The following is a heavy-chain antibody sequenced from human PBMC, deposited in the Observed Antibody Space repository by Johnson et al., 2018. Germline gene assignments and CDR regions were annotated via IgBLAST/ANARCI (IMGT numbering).Heavy chain of an antibody. D-gene: IGHD3-10*01. CDR1: GFTFSSYA. V-gene: IGHV3-30*04. Sequence: QVQLVQSGGGVVQPGNSLRISCVASGFTFSSYALHWVRQAPGKGLEWVAVISYDGSNKYYADSVKGRFTISRDNSKNTLYLQMNSLKTEGTAVYYCGWGPVPSTYYSCNWGQGTLVTVSS. CDR2: ISYDGSNK. J-gene: IGHJ4*02. CDR3: GWGPVPSTYYSCN.